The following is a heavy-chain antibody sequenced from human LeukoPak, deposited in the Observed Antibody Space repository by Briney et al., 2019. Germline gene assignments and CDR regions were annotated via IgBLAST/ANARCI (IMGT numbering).Heavy chain of an antibody. V-gene: IGHV3-48*01. J-gene: IGHJ4*02. D-gene: IGHD2-15*01. Sequence: PGGSLRLSCAASGFTFTMFSMNWLRQAPGKGLEWIAFIRGRSDTTYYADSVQGRFTISRDNAEDSVYLQMNSLRVEDTAVYYCAGLVGLLLHWGQGTLVTVSS. CDR3: AGLVGLLLH. CDR1: GFTFTMFS. CDR2: IRGRSDTT.